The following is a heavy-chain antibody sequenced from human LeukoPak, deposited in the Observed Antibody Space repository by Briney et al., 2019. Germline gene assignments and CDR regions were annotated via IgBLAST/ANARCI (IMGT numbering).Heavy chain of an antibody. J-gene: IGHJ4*02. CDR1: GGSFSGYY. CDR2: INHSGST. CDR3: ARGENHYFDY. V-gene: IGHV4-34*01. Sequence: MPSETLSLTCAVYGGSFSGYYWSWIRQPPGKGLEWIGEINHSGSTNYNPSLKSRVTISVDTSKNQFSLKLSSVTAADTAVYYCARGENHYFDYWGQGTLVTVSS.